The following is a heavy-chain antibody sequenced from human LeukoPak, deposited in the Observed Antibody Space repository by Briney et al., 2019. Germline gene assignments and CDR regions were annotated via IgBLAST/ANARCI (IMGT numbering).Heavy chain of an antibody. CDR3: ARGEILERADYYYYYMDV. CDR1: GYTFTGYY. D-gene: IGHD1-1*01. Sequence: ASVKVSCKASGYTFTGYYMHWVRQAPGQGLEWMGWINPNSGGTNYAQKFQGRVTMTRDTSISTAYMELSRLRSDDTAVYYCARGEILERADYYYYYMDVWGKGTTVTVSS. CDR2: INPNSGGT. J-gene: IGHJ6*03. V-gene: IGHV1-2*02.